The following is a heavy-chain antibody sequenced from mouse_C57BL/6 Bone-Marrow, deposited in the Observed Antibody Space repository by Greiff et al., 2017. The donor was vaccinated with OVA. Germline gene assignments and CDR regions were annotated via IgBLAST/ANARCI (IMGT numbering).Heavy chain of an antibody. CDR1: GFTFSSYG. CDR3: ARQDYDVSWFAY. J-gene: IGHJ3*01. V-gene: IGHV5-6*01. D-gene: IGHD2-4*01. Sequence: EVQLVESGGDLVKPGGSLKLSCAASGFTFSSYGMSWVRQTPDKRLEWVATISSGGSYTYYPDSVKGRFTISRDNAKNTLYLQMSSLKSEDTAMYYCARQDYDVSWFAYWGQGTLVTVSA. CDR2: ISSGGSYT.